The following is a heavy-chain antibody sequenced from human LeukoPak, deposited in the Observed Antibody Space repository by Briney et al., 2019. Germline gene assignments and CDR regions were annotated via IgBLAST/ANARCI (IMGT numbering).Heavy chain of an antibody. CDR3: ARDPGYYDSSGYLDY. CDR1: GFTFSNYS. Sequence: GGSLRLSCAAPGFTFSNYSMNWVRQAPGKGLEWVSSISSTSTYIYYADSLKGRFTISRDNAKNSLYLQMNSLRAEDTAVYYCARDPGYYDSSGYLDYWGQGTLVTVSS. V-gene: IGHV3-21*01. CDR2: ISSTSTYI. D-gene: IGHD3-22*01. J-gene: IGHJ4*02.